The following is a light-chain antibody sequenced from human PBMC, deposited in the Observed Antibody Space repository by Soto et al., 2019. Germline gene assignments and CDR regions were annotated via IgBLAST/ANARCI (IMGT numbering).Light chain of an antibody. CDR1: ESLLYNAGVTY. J-gene: IGKJ1*01. Sequence: DVLMTQSPVSLPVGRGQPASISCRSSESLLYNAGVTYLNWFQQWPGQYPRRLIYRVSNRDSGVPDRFSGSGSGTNFTLKLSSVEAEDEGIYYCMQGTHWPRTFGQGTKVEVK. CDR2: RVS. CDR3: MQGTHWPRT. V-gene: IGKV2-30*01.